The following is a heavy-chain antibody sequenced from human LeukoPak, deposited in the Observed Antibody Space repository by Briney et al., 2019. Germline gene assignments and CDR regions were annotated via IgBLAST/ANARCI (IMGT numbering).Heavy chain of an antibody. V-gene: IGHV4-39*01. D-gene: IGHD1-26*01. CDR3: ARHEYSGSYYGLSWFDP. Sequence: SETLSLTCTVSGGSISSSGYYLGWIRQPPGKGLEWIASIYYSGSTYYNPSLKRRVTISVDTSKNQLSLQPSSLTAADTAVYYCARHEYSGSYYGLSWFDPWGQGTLVTVSS. CDR1: GGSISSSGYY. J-gene: IGHJ5*02. CDR2: IYYSGST.